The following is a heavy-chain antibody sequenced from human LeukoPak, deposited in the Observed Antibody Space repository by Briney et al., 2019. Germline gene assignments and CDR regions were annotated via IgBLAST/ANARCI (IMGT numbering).Heavy chain of an antibody. V-gene: IGHV1-2*02. CDR1: GYTFTDYY. J-gene: IGHJ4*02. CDR2: ITPKTGGT. Sequence: ASVRVSCKSSGYTFTDYYLHWVRQAPGQGLEWMGWITPKTGGTNYAQKLQGRVTMTRDTSISTAYMDLSGLRSDHTALYYCARDHAYNYDFDYWGQGTLVAVSS. CDR3: ARDHAYNYDFDY. D-gene: IGHD3-22*01.